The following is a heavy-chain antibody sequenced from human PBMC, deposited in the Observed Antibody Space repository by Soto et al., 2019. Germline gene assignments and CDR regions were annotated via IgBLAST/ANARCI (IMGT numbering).Heavy chain of an antibody. V-gene: IGHV4-39*01. J-gene: IGHJ6*02. CDR1: GGSISSSRYY. Sequence: SEPLPLNSTGYGGSISSSRYYWRWISKPPTKGLERIGSIYYSVSTYYNPSLKSRVTISVDTSKNQFSLKLSSVTAADTAVYYCARHDQGSSWYLDYYYYYGMDVWGQGTTVT. CDR2: IYYSVST. D-gene: IGHD6-13*01. CDR3: ARHDQGSSWYLDYYYYYGMDV.